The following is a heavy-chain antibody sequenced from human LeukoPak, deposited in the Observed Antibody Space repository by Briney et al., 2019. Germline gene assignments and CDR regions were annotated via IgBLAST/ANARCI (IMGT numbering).Heavy chain of an antibody. CDR3: ARVRIAAAGTFYYYGMDV. CDR2: ISSSSSYI. CDR1: GFTFSSYS. D-gene: IGHD6-13*01. J-gene: IGHJ6*02. V-gene: IGHV3-21*01. Sequence: GGSLRLSCAASGFTFSSYSINWVRQAPGKGLEWVSSISSSSSYIYYADSVKGRFTISRDNAKNSLYLQMNSLRAEDAAVYYCARVRIAAAGTFYYYGMDVWGQGTTVTVSS.